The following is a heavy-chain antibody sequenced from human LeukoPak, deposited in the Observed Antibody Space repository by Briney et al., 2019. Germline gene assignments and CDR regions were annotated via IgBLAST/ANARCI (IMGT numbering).Heavy chain of an antibody. V-gene: IGHV1-69*04. CDR1: GGTFSSYA. CDR3: ARIVDTAMATGYYFDY. J-gene: IGHJ4*02. D-gene: IGHD5-18*01. Sequence: ASVKVSCKASGGTFSSYAISWVRQAPGQGLEWMGRIIPILGIANYAQKFQGRVTFTADKSTSTAYMELSSLRSEDTAVYYCARIVDTAMATGYYFDYWGQGTLVTVSS. CDR2: IIPILGIA.